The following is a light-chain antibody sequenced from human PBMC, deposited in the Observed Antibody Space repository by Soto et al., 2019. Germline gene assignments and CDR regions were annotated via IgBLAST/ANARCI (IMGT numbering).Light chain of an antibody. V-gene: IGKV3-15*01. CDR1: QSVSSN. J-gene: IGKJ2*01. Sequence: EIVMTQSPATLSVSPGERATLSCRASQSVSSNLAWYQQKPGQAPRLLIYGASTRATDLPGRFSGSGSGTEFTLTISSLQSEDFGVYYCQHYNNWPYTFGQGTKLEIK. CDR3: QHYNNWPYT. CDR2: GAS.